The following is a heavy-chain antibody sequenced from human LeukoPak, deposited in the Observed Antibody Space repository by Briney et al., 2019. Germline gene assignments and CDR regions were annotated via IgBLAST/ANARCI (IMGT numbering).Heavy chain of an antibody. CDR1: GFTVSSNY. V-gene: IGHV3-53*01. CDR3: ARLSSSWFTQDTYFDY. Sequence: PGRSLRLSCAASGFTVSSNYMSWVRQAPGKGLEWVSVIYSGGSTYYADSVKGRFTISRDNSKNTLYLQMNSLRAKDTAVYYCARLSSSWFTQDTYFDYWGQGTLVTVSS. CDR2: IYSGGST. D-gene: IGHD6-13*01. J-gene: IGHJ4*02.